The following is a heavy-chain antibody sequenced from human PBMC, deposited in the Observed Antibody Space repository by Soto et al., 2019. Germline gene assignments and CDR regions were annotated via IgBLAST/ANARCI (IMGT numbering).Heavy chain of an antibody. CDR2: IYYSGST. CDR1: GGSISSGGYY. CDR3: AREATFGYYYGMDV. V-gene: IGHV4-31*03. D-gene: IGHD3-16*01. Sequence: QVQLQESGPGLVKPSQTLSLTCTVSGGSISSGGYYWSWIRQHPGNVLEWIGYIYYSGSTYYNPSLKSRVTMSVDTSKNQFYRKLSSVTAADTAVYYCAREATFGYYYGMDVWGQGTTVTVSS. J-gene: IGHJ6*02.